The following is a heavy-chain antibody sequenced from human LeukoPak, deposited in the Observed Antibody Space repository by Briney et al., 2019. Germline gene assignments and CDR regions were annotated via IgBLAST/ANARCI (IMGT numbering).Heavy chain of an antibody. CDR2: IKSKTDGGTT. V-gene: IGHV3-15*01. CDR3: TTEGGWGQQLYYFDY. Sequence: PGGSLRLSCAASGFTFSSYWMHWVRQPPGKGLEWVGRIKSKTDGGTTDYAAPVKGRFTISRDDSKNTLYLQMNSLKTEDTAVYYCTTEGGWGQQLYYFDYWGQGTLVTVSS. CDR1: GFTFSSYW. J-gene: IGHJ4*02. D-gene: IGHD6-13*01.